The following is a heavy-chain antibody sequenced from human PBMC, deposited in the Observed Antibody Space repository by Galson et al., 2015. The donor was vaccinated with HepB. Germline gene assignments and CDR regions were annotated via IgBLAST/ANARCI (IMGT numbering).Heavy chain of an antibody. D-gene: IGHD3-22*01. CDR1: GYSFTSYW. CDR2: IYPGDSDT. J-gene: IGHJ3*02. Sequence: QSGAEVKKPGESLKISCTGSGYSFTSYWIGWVRQMPGKGLEWMGIIYPGDSDTRYSPSFQGQVTISADKSISTAYLQWSSLKASDTAMYYCARHHYRLRWGSGYYYDDAFDIWGQGTVVTVSS. V-gene: IGHV5-51*01. CDR3: ARHHYRLRWGSGYYYDDAFDI.